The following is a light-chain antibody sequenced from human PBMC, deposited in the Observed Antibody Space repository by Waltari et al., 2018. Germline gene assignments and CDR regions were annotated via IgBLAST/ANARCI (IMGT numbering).Light chain of an antibody. CDR3: GTWDSSLSAL. V-gene: IGLV1-51*01. J-gene: IGLJ3*02. Sequence: QSVLTQPPSVSAAPAPKVPISCSGSSSHLGNNYVSWYQQLPAPAPKLLIYDNNKRPSGIPDRFSGSKSGTSATLGITGLQTGDEADYYCGTWDSSLSALFGGGTKLTVL. CDR2: DNN. CDR1: SSHLGNNY.